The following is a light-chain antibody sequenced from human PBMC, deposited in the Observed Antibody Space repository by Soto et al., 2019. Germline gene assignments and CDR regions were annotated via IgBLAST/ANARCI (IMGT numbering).Light chain of an antibody. V-gene: IGKV3-15*01. CDR3: QQYNKWPLT. J-gene: IGKJ1*01. Sequence: EIMMTQSPGTLSASPGERATLSCRGSQSVSSNLAWYQQKPGQAPRLLIYAVSTRATGIPARFSGSGSGTEFTLTISSLQSEDFAVYYCQQYNKWPLTFGQGTKVEIK. CDR2: AVS. CDR1: QSVSSN.